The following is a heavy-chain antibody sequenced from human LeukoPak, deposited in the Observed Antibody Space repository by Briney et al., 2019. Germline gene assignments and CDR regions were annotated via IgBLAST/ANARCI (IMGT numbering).Heavy chain of an antibody. D-gene: IGHD2-2*01. V-gene: IGHV3-21*01. CDR1: GFSFGSYD. CDR3: ASHIVVVTAIRYYAMDV. J-gene: IGHJ6*02. CDR2: ITTSSSYI. Sequence: GGSLRLSCAASGFSFGSYDMNWVRQAPGKGLEWVSSITTSSSYIYYADSVKGRFTVSRDNAKNSPYLQMNSLRAEDTAVYYCASHIVVVTAIRYYAMDVWGQGTTVTVSS.